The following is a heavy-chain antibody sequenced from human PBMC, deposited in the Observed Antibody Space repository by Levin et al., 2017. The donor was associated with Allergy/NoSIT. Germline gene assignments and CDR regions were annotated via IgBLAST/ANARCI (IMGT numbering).Heavy chain of an antibody. V-gene: IGHV1-69*04. CDR1: GGTFSSYT. D-gene: IGHD4-17*01. CDR3: AREGIYGEPHSGAFDI. J-gene: IGHJ3*02. Sequence: GGSLRLSCKASGGTFSSYTISWVRQAPGQGLEWMGRIIPILGIANYAQKFQGRVTITADKSTSTAYMELSSLRSEDTAVYYCAREGIYGEPHSGAFDIWGQGTMVTVSS. CDR2: IIPILGIA.